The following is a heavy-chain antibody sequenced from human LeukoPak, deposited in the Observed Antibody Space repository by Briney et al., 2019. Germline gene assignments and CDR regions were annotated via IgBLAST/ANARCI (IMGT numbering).Heavy chain of an antibody. Sequence: ASVKVSCKASGYTFTSYAMHWVRQAPGQRLEWMGWINAGNGNTKYSQKFQDRVTLTTDTPTSTAYMELRSLRSDDTAVYYCAKDGLWVPDGYIWGQGTMVTVSS. V-gene: IGHV1-3*01. J-gene: IGHJ3*02. CDR3: AKDGLWVPDGYI. CDR1: GYTFTSYA. CDR2: INAGNGNT. D-gene: IGHD3-10*01.